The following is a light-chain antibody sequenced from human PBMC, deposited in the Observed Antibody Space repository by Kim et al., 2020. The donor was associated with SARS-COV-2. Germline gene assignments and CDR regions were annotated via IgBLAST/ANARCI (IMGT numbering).Light chain of an antibody. CDR2: GAS. CDR1: QGFNNY. J-gene: IGKJ4*01. Sequence: DIQLTQSPSSLSASVGDRVTITCRASQGFNNYLAWYHQKPGKPPKLLIYGASTLHSGVSSRFSGSGSGTDFTLTISSLLPEGVGIYYWQKYKCAPLTFGGGTKVDIK. CDR3: QKYKCAPLT. V-gene: IGKV1-27*01.